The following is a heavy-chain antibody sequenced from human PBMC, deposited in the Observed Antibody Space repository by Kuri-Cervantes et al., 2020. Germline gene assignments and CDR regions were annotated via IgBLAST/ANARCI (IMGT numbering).Heavy chain of an antibody. CDR1: GFTFSSYD. J-gene: IGHJ2*01. Sequence: GGSLRLSCAASGFTFSSYDMHWVRQATGKGLEWVSAIGTAGDTYYPGSVKGRFTISRENAKNSLYLQMNSLRAGDTAVYYCARAPYCGGDCYPLGGYFDLWGRGTLVTVSS. V-gene: IGHV3-13*01. D-gene: IGHD2-21*02. CDR3: ARAPYCGGDCYPLGGYFDL. CDR2: IGTAGDT.